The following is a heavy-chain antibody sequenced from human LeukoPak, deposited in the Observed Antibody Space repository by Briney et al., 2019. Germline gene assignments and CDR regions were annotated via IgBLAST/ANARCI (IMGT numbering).Heavy chain of an antibody. J-gene: IGHJ4*02. CDR3: ARESLWGRDSSSWYFDY. CDR1: GGSISSSSYY. Sequence: SETLSLTCTVSGGSISSSSYYWGWIRQPPGKGLEWIGSIYYSGSTYYNPSLKSRVTISVDTSKYQFSLKLSSVTAADTAVYYCARESLWGRDSSSWYFDYWGQGTLVTVSS. V-gene: IGHV4-39*02. D-gene: IGHD6-13*01. CDR2: IYYSGST.